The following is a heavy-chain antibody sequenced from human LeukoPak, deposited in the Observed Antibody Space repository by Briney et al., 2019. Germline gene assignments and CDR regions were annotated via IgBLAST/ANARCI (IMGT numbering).Heavy chain of an antibody. V-gene: IGHV4-4*09. CDR3: ARQFRPYYYDSSGYFDY. J-gene: IGHJ4*02. Sequence: SETLSLTCTVSGGSISSYYWSWIRQPPGKGLEWIGYIHTSGSTNYNPSLKSRVTISVDTSKNQLSLKLSSVTAADTAVYYCARQFRPYYYDSSGYFDYWGQGTLVTVSS. D-gene: IGHD3-22*01. CDR1: GGSISSYY. CDR2: IHTSGST.